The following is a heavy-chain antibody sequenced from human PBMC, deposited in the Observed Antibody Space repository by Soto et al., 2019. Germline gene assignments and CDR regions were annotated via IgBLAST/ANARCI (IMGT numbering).Heavy chain of an antibody. CDR1: GFTFSSYA. CDR2: VSGTGGSI. D-gene: IGHD3-22*01. V-gene: IGHV3-23*01. CDR3: AKSDGYYDGSGYYYGEMDY. J-gene: IGHJ4*02. Sequence: VGSLRMSCAASGFTFSSYAMSWVRQAPGKGLEWVSAVSGTGGSIHYTDSVKGRFTSSRDNSKNTLYLQMNSLRAEDTALYYCAKSDGYYDGSGYYYGEMDYWGQGTLVTVS.